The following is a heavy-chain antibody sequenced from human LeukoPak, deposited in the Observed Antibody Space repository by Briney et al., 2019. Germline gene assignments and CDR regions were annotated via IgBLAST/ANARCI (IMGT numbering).Heavy chain of an antibody. J-gene: IGHJ5*02. Sequence: ASVKVSCKASGGTFSSYAISWVRQAPGQGLEWMGGIIPIFGTANYAQKLQGRVTMTTDTSTSTAYMELRSLRSDDTAVYYCARDSFDYDYVWGSYRPRWFDPWGQGTLVTVSS. CDR3: ARDSFDYDYVWGSYRPRWFDP. V-gene: IGHV1-69*05. D-gene: IGHD3-16*02. CDR1: GGTFSSYA. CDR2: IIPIFGTA.